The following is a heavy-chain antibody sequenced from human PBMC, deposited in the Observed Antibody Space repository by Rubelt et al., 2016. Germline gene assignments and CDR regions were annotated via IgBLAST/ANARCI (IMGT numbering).Heavy chain of an antibody. CDR1: GGSISSSSYY. CDR2: INHSGST. V-gene: IGHV4-39*07. Sequence: QLQLQESGPGLVEPSETLSLTCTVSGGSISSSSYYWGWIRQPPGKGLEWIGEINHSGSTNYNPSLKSRVTISVDTSKNQFSLKLSSVTAADTAVYYCARGYCTNGVCYGGDYWGQGTLVTVSS. J-gene: IGHJ4*02. D-gene: IGHD2-8*01. CDR3: ARGYCTNGVCYGGDY.